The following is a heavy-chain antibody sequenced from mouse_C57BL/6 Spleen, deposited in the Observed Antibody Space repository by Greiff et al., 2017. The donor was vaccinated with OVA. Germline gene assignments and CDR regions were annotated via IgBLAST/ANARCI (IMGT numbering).Heavy chain of an antibody. CDR1: GYTFTSYW. CDR3: ARWCTTVVRGV. CDR2: INPSSGYT. D-gene: IGHD6-1*01. Sequence: VQLVESGADLAKPGASVKLSCKASGYTFTSYWMHWVHQRPGQGLEWVGSINPSSGYTKYNQKFKDKATLTADKSSSTSYKQLSSRTYENSAVYYCARWCTTVVRGVWGTGTTVTASS. J-gene: IGHJ1*03. V-gene: IGHV1-7*01.